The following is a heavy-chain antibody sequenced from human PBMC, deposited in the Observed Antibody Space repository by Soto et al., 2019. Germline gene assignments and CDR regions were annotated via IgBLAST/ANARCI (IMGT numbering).Heavy chain of an antibody. CDR3: ARDGPEQWLVPGYYYYYYGMDV. CDR1: GFTFSSYS. CDR2: ISSSSSYT. V-gene: IGHV3-21*01. D-gene: IGHD6-19*01. J-gene: IGHJ6*02. Sequence: GGSLRLSCAASGFTFSSYSMNWVRQAPGKGLEWVSSISSSSSYTYYADSVKGRFTISRDNAKNSLYLKMNSLRAEDTAVYYCARDGPEQWLVPGYYYYYYGMDVWGQGTTVTVSS.